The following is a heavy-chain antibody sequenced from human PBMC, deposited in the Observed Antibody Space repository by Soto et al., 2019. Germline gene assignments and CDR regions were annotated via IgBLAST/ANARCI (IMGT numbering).Heavy chain of an antibody. CDR3: ARDNGRENYYDSSGYWYYFDY. CDR2: IYHSGST. Sequence: SSETLSLTCAVSGGSISSSNWWSWVRQPPGKGLEWIGEIYHSGSTNYNPSLKSRVTISVDTSKNQFSLKLSSVTAADTAVYYCARDNGRENYYDSSGYWYYFDYWGQGTLVTVSS. D-gene: IGHD3-22*01. J-gene: IGHJ4*02. V-gene: IGHV4-4*02. CDR1: GGSISSSNW.